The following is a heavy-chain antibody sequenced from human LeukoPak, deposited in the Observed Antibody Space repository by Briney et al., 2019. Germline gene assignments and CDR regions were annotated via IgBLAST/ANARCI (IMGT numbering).Heavy chain of an antibody. D-gene: IGHD3-3*01. Sequence: PGGSLRLSCAASGFTFSSYAMHWVRQAPGKGLEWVSVIYSGGSTYYADSVKGRFTISRDNSKNTLYLQMNSLRAEDTAVYYCAREDYDFWSGYYHYWGQGTLVTVSS. V-gene: IGHV3-53*01. CDR3: AREDYDFWSGYYHY. CDR1: GFTFSSYA. J-gene: IGHJ4*02. CDR2: IYSGGST.